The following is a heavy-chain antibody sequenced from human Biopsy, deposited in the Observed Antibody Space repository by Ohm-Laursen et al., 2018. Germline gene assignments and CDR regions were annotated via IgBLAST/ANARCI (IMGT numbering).Heavy chain of an antibody. CDR3: AKHGSGWTGDDAFHI. Sequence: SDTLSLTCTVSGGSISGSSWSWIRQAPGKGLEWIGYISYSRDTNYNPSLKSRITISVDTSKNQFSVKLTSVTAADTAVYYCAKHGSGWTGDDAFHIWGQGTMVTVSS. CDR2: ISYSRDT. J-gene: IGHJ3*02. V-gene: IGHV4-59*08. CDR1: GGSISGSS. D-gene: IGHD6-19*01.